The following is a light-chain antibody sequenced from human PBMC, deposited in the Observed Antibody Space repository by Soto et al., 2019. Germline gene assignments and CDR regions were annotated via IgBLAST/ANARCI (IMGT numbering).Light chain of an antibody. CDR2: GAF. CDR1: QSVTSGS. V-gene: IGKV3-20*01. J-gene: IGKJ1*01. CDR3: QQYRASPPSWT. Sequence: IVLTQSPGTLSLSPGERATLSCRSSQSVTSGSLAWYRQKPGQAPRLLIYGAFNRATGIPDRFSGSGSGADFTLTVSRLEPEDFGLYYCQQYRASPPSWTFGEGTKVEIK.